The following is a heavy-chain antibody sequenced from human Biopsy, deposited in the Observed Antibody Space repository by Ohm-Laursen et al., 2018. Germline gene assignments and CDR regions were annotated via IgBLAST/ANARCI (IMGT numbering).Heavy chain of an antibody. CDR1: GFSVSDNY. D-gene: IGHD3-3*01. J-gene: IGHJ5*02. Sequence: SLRLSCAASGFSVSDNYMSWVRQAPGTGLEWVSVIYSDGRTYYADSVKGRFTISRDNSKNTLFLQMKSLRAEDTAIYYCGRRPFFDYWSAYYVDHWGQGALVTVSS. V-gene: IGHV3-53*01. CDR2: IYSDGRT. CDR3: GRRPFFDYWSAYYVDH.